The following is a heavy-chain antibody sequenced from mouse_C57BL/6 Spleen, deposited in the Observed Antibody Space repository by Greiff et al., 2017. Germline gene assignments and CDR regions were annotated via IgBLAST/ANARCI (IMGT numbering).Heavy chain of an antibody. V-gene: IGHV1-52*01. CDR1: GYTFTSYW. D-gene: IGHD1-1*01. CDR2: IDPSDSET. J-gene: IGHJ3*01. Sequence: QFQLQQPGAELVRPGSSVKLSCKASGYTFTSYWMHWVKQRPIQGLEWIGNIDPSDSETHYNQKFKDKATLTVDKSSSTAYMQLSSLTSEDSAVYYCVCLYYYGSVWFAYWGQGTLVTVSA. CDR3: VCLYYYGSVWFAY.